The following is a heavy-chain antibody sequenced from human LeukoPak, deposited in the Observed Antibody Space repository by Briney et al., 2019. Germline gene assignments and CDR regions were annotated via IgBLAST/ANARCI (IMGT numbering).Heavy chain of an antibody. V-gene: IGHV1-2*02. CDR1: GYTFTGYY. CDR2: LNPNSGGT. CDR3: ARDKPAEAALDF. Sequence: ASVKVSCKASGYTFTGYYIHWVRQAPGQGLEWMGCLNPNSGGTNYAQKFQGRLTMTRDRSINTAYMDLRSLTYDDTAVYYCARDKPAEAALDFWGQGTLVTVSS. J-gene: IGHJ4*02.